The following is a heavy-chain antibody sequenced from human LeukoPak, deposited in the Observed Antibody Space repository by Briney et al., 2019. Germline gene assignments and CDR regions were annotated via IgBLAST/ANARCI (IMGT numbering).Heavy chain of an antibody. CDR1: GFTFSSYS. V-gene: IGHV3-21*01. CDR3: ARDSPCSGGNCYRGHFDY. CDR2: ISSSSSYI. J-gene: IGHJ4*02. Sequence: GGSLRLSCAASGFTFSSYSMNWVRQAPGKGLEWVSSISSSSSYIYYADSVKGRFTISRDNAKNSLYLQMNSLRAEDTAVYYYARDSPCSGGNCYRGHFDYWGQGTLVTVSS. D-gene: IGHD2-15*01.